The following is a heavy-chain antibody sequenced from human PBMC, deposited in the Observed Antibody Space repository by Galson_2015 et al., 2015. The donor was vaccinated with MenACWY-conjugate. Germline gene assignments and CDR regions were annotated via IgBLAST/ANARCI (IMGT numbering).Heavy chain of an antibody. D-gene: IGHD1-26*01. Sequence: SLRLSCAASGFTFSSYGMHWVRQAPGKGLEWVAFIRYGGSNKYYADSVKGRFTISRDNSKNTLYLQMNSLRAEDTAVYYCAKDQGSSRIRALDYWGQGTLVTVSS. CDR3: AKDQGSSRIRALDY. J-gene: IGHJ4*02. CDR2: IRYGGSNK. V-gene: IGHV3-30*02. CDR1: GFTFSSYG.